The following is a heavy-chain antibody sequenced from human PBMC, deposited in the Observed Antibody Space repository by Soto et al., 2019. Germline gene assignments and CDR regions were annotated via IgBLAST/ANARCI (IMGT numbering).Heavy chain of an antibody. CDR3: GYLVKDEARKSDK. CDR1: GFTFSIYA. Sequence: EVQLLESGGGLVQPGGSLRLSCAASGFTFSIYAMSWVRQAPGKGLEWVSAISGSGDYTYYADSVKGRFAISRDNSKNSLYLQTTTLRAASAAVSSLGYLVKDEARKSDKWGQGTLVTVTS. J-gene: IGHJ4*02. V-gene: IGHV3-23*01. CDR2: ISGSGDYT. D-gene: IGHD5-12*01.